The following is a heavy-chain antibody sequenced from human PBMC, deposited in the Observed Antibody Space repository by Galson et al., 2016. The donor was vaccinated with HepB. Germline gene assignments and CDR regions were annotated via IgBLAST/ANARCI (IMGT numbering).Heavy chain of an antibody. J-gene: IGHJ3*02. V-gene: IGHV3-21*06. CDR3: ARDRGNYYDSSGYIGYYDAFDM. CDR1: GFTFIRHN. Sequence: SLRLSCAASGFTFIRHNMDWVRQAPGKGLEWVASIGRSGPYYADSVKGRFAISRDNTKNLLFLQMSSLRAEDTAVYYCARDRGNYYDSSGYIGYYDAFDMWDRGTMVSVSS. D-gene: IGHD3-22*01. CDR2: IGRSGPY.